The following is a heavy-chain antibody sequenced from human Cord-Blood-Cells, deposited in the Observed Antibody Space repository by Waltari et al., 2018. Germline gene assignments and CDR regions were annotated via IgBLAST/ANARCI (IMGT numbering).Heavy chain of an antibody. CDR2: IYYHGST. D-gene: IGHD6-6*01. V-gene: IGHV4-59*01. J-gene: IGHJ4*02. CDR1: GGSISSYY. Sequence: QVQLQDSGPGLVKPSETLSLTCTVSGGSISSYYWSWIRQPPGKGLEWIGYIYYHGSTNCNPSLKMRVTISVGTSKSQFALKLSSVTAADTAVYYCASGKQLALFDDWGQGTRVTVSS. CDR3: ASGKQLALFDD.